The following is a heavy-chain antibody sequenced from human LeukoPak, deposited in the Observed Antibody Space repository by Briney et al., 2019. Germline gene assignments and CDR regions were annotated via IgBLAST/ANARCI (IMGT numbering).Heavy chain of an antibody. V-gene: IGHV3-30*02. CDR1: GFTFSSYG. CDR2: IRYDGSNK. CDR3: TRLEDYDILTGFDY. Sequence: PGGSLRLSCAVSGFTFSSYGMHWVRQAPGKGLEWVAFIRYDGSNKYYADSVKGRFTISRDNSKNTLYLQMNSLRAEDTALYYCTRLEDYDILTGFDYWGQGTLVTVSS. J-gene: IGHJ4*02. D-gene: IGHD3-9*01.